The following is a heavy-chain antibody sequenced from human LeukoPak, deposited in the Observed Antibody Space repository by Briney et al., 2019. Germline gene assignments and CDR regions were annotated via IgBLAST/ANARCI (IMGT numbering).Heavy chain of an antibody. Sequence: SETLSLACTVTGGSVSSDNYYWSWIRQPPGKGLEWIGYMYNSGSTNYSPSLKSRGTMSADTSKNQLSLKLSAVTAADTAVYYCARGKYSSSWYIFDPWGQGALVTVSS. CDR1: GGSVSSDNYY. D-gene: IGHD6-13*01. CDR3: ARGKYSSSWYIFDP. J-gene: IGHJ5*02. CDR2: MYNSGST. V-gene: IGHV4-61*01.